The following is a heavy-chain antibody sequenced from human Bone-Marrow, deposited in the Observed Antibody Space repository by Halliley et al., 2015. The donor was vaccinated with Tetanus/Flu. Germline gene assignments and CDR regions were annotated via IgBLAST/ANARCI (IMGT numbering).Heavy chain of an antibody. D-gene: IGHD3-16*01. CDR2: ISGSADLT. V-gene: IGHV3-23*01. J-gene: IGHJ4*02. CDR1: GFTFNNFA. Sequence: SLRLSCAASGFTFNNFAMSWVRQAPGKGLEWVSSISGSADLTYNADSVRGRFTISRDNSKNTLYLQMNSLRAEDTAIYYCAKEYGNMWGRFGYGGQGALVTVSS. CDR3: AKEYGNMWGRFGY.